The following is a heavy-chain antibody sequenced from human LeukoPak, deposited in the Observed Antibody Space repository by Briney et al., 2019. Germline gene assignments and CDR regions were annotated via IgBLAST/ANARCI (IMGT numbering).Heavy chain of an antibody. CDR3: ARRGGGNYPYYFDY. D-gene: IGHD3-16*01. CDR1: DESFSGYLSDSY. CDR2: IDRHGNT. J-gene: IGHJ4*02. V-gene: IGHV4-34*01. Sequence: PSETLSLTCAIYDESFSGYLSDSYWSWVRRPPGKGLEWIGEIDRHGNTNYSPSFKSRVTISIQTSKSQFSLNLNSVTDADTAVYYCARRGGGNYPYYFDYWGRGTPVTVSS.